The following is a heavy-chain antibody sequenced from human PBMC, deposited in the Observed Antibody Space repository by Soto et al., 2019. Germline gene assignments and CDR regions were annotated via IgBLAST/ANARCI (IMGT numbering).Heavy chain of an antibody. V-gene: IGHV1-18*01. CDR3: ARGRRAAGTHVEH. J-gene: IGHJ1*01. CDR2: ISAYNGNT. Sequence: QVQLVQSGAEVKKPGASVKVSCKASGYTFTSYGISWVRQAPGQGLEWMGWISAYNGNTNYAQKLQGRVTMTTDTSNTTAHMERRSLRSADTAVYYCARGRRAAGTHVEHWGQGTLVTVSS. D-gene: IGHD6-13*01. CDR1: GYTFTSYG.